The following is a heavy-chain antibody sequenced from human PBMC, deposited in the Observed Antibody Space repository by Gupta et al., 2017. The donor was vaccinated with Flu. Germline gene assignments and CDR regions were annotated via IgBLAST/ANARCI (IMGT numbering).Heavy chain of an antibody. J-gene: IGHJ2*01. Sequence: EVQLLESGGGLVQPGGSLRLSCAASGFTFSSYAMSWARQSPGKGLEGVSAISNSGGNTYYAEAGKGRFTISRENSKNTLYLQMERLGAEDAAVYYCAKPDSSATYWYFDLGGRGTLVTVSS. V-gene: IGHV3-23*01. CDR2: ISNSGGNT. CDR1: GFTFSSYA. CDR3: AKPDSSATYWYFDL. D-gene: IGHD6-25*01.